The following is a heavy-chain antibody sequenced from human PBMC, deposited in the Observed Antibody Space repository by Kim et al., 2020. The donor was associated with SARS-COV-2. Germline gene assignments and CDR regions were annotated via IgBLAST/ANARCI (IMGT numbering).Heavy chain of an antibody. CDR3: ANGGNYCGGGSCFDY. D-gene: IGHD2-15*01. J-gene: IGHJ4*02. Sequence: SETLSLTCAVYGGSLSGYYWTWIRQPPGKGLEWIGEVNHSGSTNYNPTLKSRVTISVDTSKNQFSLKLSSVTAADTAVYYCANGGNYCGGGSCFDYWGQGTLVTVSS. CDR2: VNHSGST. V-gene: IGHV4-34*01. CDR1: GGSLSGYY.